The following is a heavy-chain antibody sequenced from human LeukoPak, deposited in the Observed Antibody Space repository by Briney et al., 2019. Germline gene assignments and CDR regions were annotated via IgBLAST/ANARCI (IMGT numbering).Heavy chain of an antibody. CDR2: IYHSGST. Sequence: SGTLSLTCAVSGGSISSSNWWSWVRQPPGKGLEWIGEIYHSGSTYYNPSLKSRVTISVDRSMNQFSLKLSSVTAADTAVYYCARSQDYYDSSGYDYWGQGTLVTVSS. D-gene: IGHD3-22*01. CDR1: GGSISSSNW. V-gene: IGHV4-4*02. CDR3: ARSQDYYDSSGYDY. J-gene: IGHJ4*02.